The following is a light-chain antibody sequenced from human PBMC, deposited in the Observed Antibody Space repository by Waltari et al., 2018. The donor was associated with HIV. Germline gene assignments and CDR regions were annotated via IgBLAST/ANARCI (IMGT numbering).Light chain of an antibody. CDR2: KAS. CDR3: QQYKSYALT. J-gene: IGKJ4*01. Sequence: DIQMNQSTSTLSASVGDRVTITCRASQSISSWLAWYQQKPGKAPKLLIYKASTLENVVPSRFSGSGSGTEFTLTISSLQPDDFATYYCQQYKSYALTFGGGTKVEIK. CDR1: QSISSW. V-gene: IGKV1-5*03.